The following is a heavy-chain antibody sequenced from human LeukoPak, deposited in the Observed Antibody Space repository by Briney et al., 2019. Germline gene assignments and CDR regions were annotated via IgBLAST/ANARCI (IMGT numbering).Heavy chain of an antibody. D-gene: IGHD6-13*01. CDR2: ISGSGGST. V-gene: IGHV3-23*01. J-gene: IGHJ3*02. Sequence: PGGSLRLSCAASGFTFSSYAMSWVRQAPGKGLEWVSAISGSGGSTYYADSVKGRFTISRDNSKNTLYLQMNSLRAEDTAVYYSAKDLLRQQLAFAAFDIWGQGTWSPSLQ. CDR3: AKDLLRQQLAFAAFDI. CDR1: GFTFSSYA.